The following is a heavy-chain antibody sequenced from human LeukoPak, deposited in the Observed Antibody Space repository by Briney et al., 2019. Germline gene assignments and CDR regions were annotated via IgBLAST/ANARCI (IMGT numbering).Heavy chain of an antibody. Sequence: TSETLSLTCTVSGGSISSSSYYWGWIRQPPGKGLEWIGSIYYSGSTYYNPSLKSRVTISVDTSKNQFSLKLSSVTAADTAVYYCARRGRVVVPAAISAFDIWGQGTMVTVSS. D-gene: IGHD2-2*01. CDR1: GGSISSSSYY. V-gene: IGHV4-39*01. J-gene: IGHJ3*02. CDR2: IYYSGST. CDR3: ARRGRVVVPAAISAFDI.